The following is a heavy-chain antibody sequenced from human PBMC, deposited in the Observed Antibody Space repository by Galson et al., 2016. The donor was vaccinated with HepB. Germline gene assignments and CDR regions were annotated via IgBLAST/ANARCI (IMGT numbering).Heavy chain of an antibody. CDR1: GFTFTSYA. Sequence: SLRLSCAASGFTFTSYAMSWVRQAPGKGLEWVSGISGRDGRTHYADSVKGRFTISSDNSKNTLYLQINSLRAEDTAVYYCAKGEVWGSRYFYGVDVWGQGTTVTVSS. CDR3: AKGEVWGSRYFYGVDV. V-gene: IGHV3-23*01. J-gene: IGHJ6*02. CDR2: ISGRDGRT. D-gene: IGHD7-27*01.